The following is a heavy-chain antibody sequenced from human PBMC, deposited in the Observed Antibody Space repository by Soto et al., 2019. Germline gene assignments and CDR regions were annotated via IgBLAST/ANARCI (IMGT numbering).Heavy chain of an antibody. J-gene: IGHJ6*02. Sequence: SETLSLTCAVYGGSFSGYYWSWIRQPPGKGLEWIGEINHSGSTNYNPSLKSRVTISVDTSKNQFSLKLSSVTAADTAVYYCARGRGGYSGYLTSYYYYGMDVWGQGATVTVS. CDR2: INHSGST. CDR3: ARGRGGYSGYLTSYYYYGMDV. V-gene: IGHV4-34*01. CDR1: GGSFSGYY. D-gene: IGHD5-12*01.